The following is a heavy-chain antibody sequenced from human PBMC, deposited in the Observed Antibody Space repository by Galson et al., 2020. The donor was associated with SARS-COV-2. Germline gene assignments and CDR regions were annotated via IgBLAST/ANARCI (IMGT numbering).Heavy chain of an antibody. CDR2: ISGIGGST. Sequence: GGSLRLSCAASGFTFSSYAMSWVRQAPGKGLEWVSAISGIGGSTYYADSVKGRFTISRDNSKNTLYLQVDSLRPEDTAVYYCARSGPSLAGTMGAFDFWGQGTMVTVSS. CDR3: ARSGPSLAGTMGAFDF. J-gene: IGHJ3*01. CDR1: GFTFSSYA. V-gene: IGHV3-23*01. D-gene: IGHD6-19*01.